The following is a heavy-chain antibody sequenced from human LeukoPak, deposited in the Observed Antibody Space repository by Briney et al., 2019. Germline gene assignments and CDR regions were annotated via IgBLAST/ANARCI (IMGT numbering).Heavy chain of an antibody. D-gene: IGHD3/OR15-3a*01. Sequence: GGSLRLSCAATKFSLSSYGIHWVRQAPGRGLEWVTFLNYDGSTNHSAESLKGRFTIISKDVSKNILYLQMNNLTPEDTAMYYCVAAGLGLAHWLDPWGRGTLVIVSS. V-gene: IGHV3-30*02. CDR3: VAAGLGLAHWLDP. CDR2: LNYDGSTN. J-gene: IGHJ5*02. CDR1: KFSLSSYG.